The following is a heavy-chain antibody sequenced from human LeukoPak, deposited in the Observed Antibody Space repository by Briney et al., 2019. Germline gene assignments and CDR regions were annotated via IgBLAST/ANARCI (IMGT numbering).Heavy chain of an antibody. CDR3: ARASTVEVWWPEPYYYYYGMDV. D-gene: IGHD4/OR15-4a*01. V-gene: IGHV3-7*01. CDR1: GFTFSSYW. Sequence: GGSLRLSCAASGFTFSSYWMSWVRQAPGKGLEWVANIKQDGSEKYYVDSVEGRFTISRDNAKNSLYLQMNSLRAEDTAVYYCARASTVEVWWPEPYYYYYGMDVWGQGTTVTVSS. CDR2: IKQDGSEK. J-gene: IGHJ6*02.